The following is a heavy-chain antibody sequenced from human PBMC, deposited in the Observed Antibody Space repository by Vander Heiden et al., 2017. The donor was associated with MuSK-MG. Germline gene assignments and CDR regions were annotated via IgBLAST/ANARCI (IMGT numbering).Heavy chain of an antibody. CDR3: TRSDDFGDPDGFDV. Sequence: EVQLVRSGAEVKKAGESLKLSWDGCGYMFRNYWLGSVQQTPGKGLEWMAIVFPGTSESRYSPSFEGQVTISAVTSVNTAYLQWNSLKASDTAMYYCTRSDDFGDPDGFDVWGQGTVVTVSS. CDR1: GYMFRNYW. CDR2: VFPGTSES. D-gene: IGHD4-17*01. V-gene: IGHV5-51*03. J-gene: IGHJ3*01.